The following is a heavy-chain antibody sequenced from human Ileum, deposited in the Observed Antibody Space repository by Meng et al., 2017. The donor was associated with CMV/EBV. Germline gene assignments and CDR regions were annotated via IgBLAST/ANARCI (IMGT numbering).Heavy chain of an antibody. CDR2: FHSDGNR. CDR3: AGGRFDY. J-gene: IGHJ4*02. CDR1: RFTFSDYS. V-gene: IGHV3-53*01. Sequence: GESLKISCAASRFTFSDYSMNWVRQAPGKGLEWVSSFHSDGNRYHADSLKGRFTISRDNSKNTVYLQMNGLRVNDTAIYYCAGGRFDYWGQGTLVPSPQ.